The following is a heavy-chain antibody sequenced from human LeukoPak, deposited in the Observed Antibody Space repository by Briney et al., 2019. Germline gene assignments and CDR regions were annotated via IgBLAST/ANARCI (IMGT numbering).Heavy chain of an antibody. CDR3: ARGLSHSADY. CDR2: INTNTGNP. J-gene: IGHJ4*02. CDR1: GYTFTSYN. D-gene: IGHD4-11*01. V-gene: IGHV7-4-1*02. Sequence: GASGKVSCKASGYTFTSYNVVWVRQAPGQGLEWMGWINTNTGNPTYAQGFTGRFVFSLDTSVSTTYLQISSLKAEDTAVYYCARGLSHSADYWGQGTLVTVSS.